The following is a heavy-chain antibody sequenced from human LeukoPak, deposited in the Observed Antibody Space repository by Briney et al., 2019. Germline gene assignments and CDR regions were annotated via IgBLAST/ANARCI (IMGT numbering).Heavy chain of an antibody. D-gene: IGHD3-10*01. CDR2: ISGSGGST. V-gene: IGHV3-23*01. CDR3: TSPDSSYYYGSGSYYPFDY. CDR1: GFTFSSYA. J-gene: IGHJ4*02. Sequence: GGSLRLSCAASGFTFSSYAMSWVRQAPGKGLEWVSAISGSGGSTYYADSVKGRFTISRDNSKNTLYLQMNSLRAEDTAVYYCTSPDSSYYYGSGSYYPFDYWGQGTLVTVSS.